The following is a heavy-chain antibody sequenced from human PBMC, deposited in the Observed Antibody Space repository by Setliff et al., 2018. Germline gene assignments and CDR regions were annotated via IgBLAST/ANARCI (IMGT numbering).Heavy chain of an antibody. CDR1: GGSFSTYY. V-gene: IGHV4-34*01. CDR3: ARNWHWGFDP. Sequence: ASETLSLTCAVYGGSFSTYYWIWIRQPPGKGLEWIGEVNHSGSTNYNPSLKSRVTISVDTSKNQFSLDLTSVTAADTAVYYCARNWHWGFDPWGRGALVTVSS. CDR2: VNHSGST. D-gene: IGHD1-7*01. J-gene: IGHJ5*02.